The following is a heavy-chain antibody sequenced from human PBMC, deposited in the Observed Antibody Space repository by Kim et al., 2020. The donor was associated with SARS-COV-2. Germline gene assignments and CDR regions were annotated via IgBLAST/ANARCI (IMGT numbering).Heavy chain of an antibody. J-gene: IGHJ4*02. CDR1: GYTFTSYY. D-gene: IGHD3-16*02. Sequence: ASVKVSCKASGYTFTSYYMHWVRQAPGQGLEWMGIINPSGGSTSYAQKFQGRVTMTRDTSTSTVYMELSSLRSEDTAVYYCARDLGRDVWGSYLGYFDYWGQGTLVTVSS. CDR3: ARDLGRDVWGSYLGYFDY. V-gene: IGHV1-46*01. CDR2: INPSGGST.